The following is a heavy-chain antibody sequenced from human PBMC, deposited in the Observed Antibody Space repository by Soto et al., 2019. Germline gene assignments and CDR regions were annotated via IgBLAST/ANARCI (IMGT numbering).Heavy chain of an antibody. Sequence: PGGSLRLSCASSGFTFSSYAMILVRQATGKGLEWVSAISGSGGSTYYADSVKGRFTISRDNSKNTLYLQMNSLRAEDTAVYYCARGVTTGYYYYYMDVWGKGTTVTVSS. V-gene: IGHV3-23*01. D-gene: IGHD4-4*01. CDR3: ARGVTTGYYYYYMDV. CDR1: GFTFSSYA. J-gene: IGHJ6*03. CDR2: ISGSGGST.